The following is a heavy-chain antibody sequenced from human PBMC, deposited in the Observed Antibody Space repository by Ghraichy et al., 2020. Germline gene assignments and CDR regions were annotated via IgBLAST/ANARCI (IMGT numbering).Heavy chain of an antibody. CDR3: ARVTYYDFWSGYFDVGTYYYYGMDV. V-gene: IGHV1-18*04. CDR2: ISAYNGNT. CDR1: GYTFTSYG. Sequence: ASVKVSCKASGYTFTSYGISWVRQAPGQGLEWMGWISAYNGNTNYAQKLQGRVTMTTDTSTSTAYMELRSLRSDDTAVYYCARVTYYDFWSGYFDVGTYYYYGMDVWGQGTTVTVSS. D-gene: IGHD3-3*01. J-gene: IGHJ6*02.